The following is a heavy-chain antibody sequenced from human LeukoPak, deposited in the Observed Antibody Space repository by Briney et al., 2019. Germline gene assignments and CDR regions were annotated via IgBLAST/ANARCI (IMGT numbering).Heavy chain of an antibody. V-gene: IGHV4-59*01. CDR1: GGSISSYY. D-gene: IGHD6-13*01. J-gene: IGHJ4*02. CDR2: IYYSGTT. CDR3: ARGVYIAAAQYGY. Sequence: SETLSLTCTVSGGSISSYYWSWIRQPPGKGLEWIGYIYYSGTTNYNPSLKSRVTISVDTSKNQFSLKLSSMTAADTAVYYCARGVYIAAAQYGYWGQGTLVAVSS.